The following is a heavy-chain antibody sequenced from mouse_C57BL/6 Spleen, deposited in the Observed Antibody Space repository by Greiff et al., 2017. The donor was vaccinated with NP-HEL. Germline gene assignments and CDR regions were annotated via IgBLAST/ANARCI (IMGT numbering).Heavy chain of an antibody. CDR3: ARGGYLAWFAY. D-gene: IGHD2-2*01. CDR2: INPNNGGT. Sequence: EVQLQQSGPELVKPGASVKISCKASGYTFTDYYMNWVKQSHGKSLEWIGDINPNNGGTSYNQKFKGTATLTVGKSSSTAYMELRSLTSEDSAVYYCARGGYLAWFAYWGQGTLVTVSA. J-gene: IGHJ3*01. CDR1: GYTFTDYY. V-gene: IGHV1-26*01.